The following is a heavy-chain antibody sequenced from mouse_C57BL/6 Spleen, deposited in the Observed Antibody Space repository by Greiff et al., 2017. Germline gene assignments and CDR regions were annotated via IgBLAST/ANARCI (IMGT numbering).Heavy chain of an antibody. D-gene: IGHD1-1*01. V-gene: IGHV2-5*01. CDR2: IWRGGST. CDR1: GFSLTSYG. Sequence: VMLVESGPGLVQPSQSLSITCTVSGFSLTSYGVHWVRQSPGKGLEWLGVIWRGGSTDYNAAFMSRLSITKDNSKSQVFFKMNSLQADDTAIYYCAKNEGYYGSSSYWYFDVWGTGTTVTVSS. CDR3: AKNEGYYGSSSYWYFDV. J-gene: IGHJ1*03.